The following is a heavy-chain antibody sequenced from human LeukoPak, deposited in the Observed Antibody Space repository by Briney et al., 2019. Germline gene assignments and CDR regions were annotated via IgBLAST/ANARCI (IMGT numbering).Heavy chain of an antibody. CDR3: ARPRGWPNAFDI. CDR2: IHPGDSDT. J-gene: IGHJ3*02. V-gene: IGHV5-51*01. Sequence: GESLKISCKGSGYRFPIYWVGWVRQMPGKGLEWMGIIHPGDSDTRYSPSFQGQITISADKSISTAYLQWSSLKASDTAMYYCARPRGWPNAFDIWGQGTMVTVSS. CDR1: GYRFPIYW.